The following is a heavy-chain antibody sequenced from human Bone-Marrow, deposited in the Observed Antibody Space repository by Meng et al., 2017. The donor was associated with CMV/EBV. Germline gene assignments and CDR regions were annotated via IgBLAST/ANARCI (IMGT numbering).Heavy chain of an antibody. V-gene: IGHV3-74*01. J-gene: IGHJ4*02. D-gene: IGHD2-21*01. CDR2: INTDGSTT. Sequence: GGSLRLSCAASGLTFSANWMHWIRQGPGKGLVWVSRINTDGSTTNYADSVKGRFIIYRDNAKNTLYLQMNSLRTEDTGVYYCARAFCGDNSCQKVVDDCGQGTMVTVSS. CDR3: ARAFCGDNSCQKVVDD. CDR1: GLTFSANW.